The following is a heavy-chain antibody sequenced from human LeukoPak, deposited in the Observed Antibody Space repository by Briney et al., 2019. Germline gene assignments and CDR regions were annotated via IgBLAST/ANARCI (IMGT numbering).Heavy chain of an antibody. CDR3: AKDAYYGAGSIAFDP. J-gene: IGHJ5*02. D-gene: IGHD3-10*01. CDR2: VSDGGGST. Sequence: PGGSLRLSCAASGFTFSYYAMSWVRQAPGKGLEWVSVVSDGGGSTFYADSVKGRFAISRDNSKNTLYLQMNSLRAEDTAVYYCAKDAYYGAGSIAFDPWGQGTLVTVYS. V-gene: IGHV3-23*01. CDR1: GFTFSYYA.